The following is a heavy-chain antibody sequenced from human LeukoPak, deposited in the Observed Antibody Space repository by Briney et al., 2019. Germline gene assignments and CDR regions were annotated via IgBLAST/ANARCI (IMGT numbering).Heavy chain of an antibody. Sequence: GGSLRLSCAASGFTFKNFAMSWVRQAPGKGPEWVSAISGADPGTYYADSVKGRFTISRDNSKNTLYLQMNSLRAEDAAVYYCAKAPLGRCTGAICYFFDYWGLGALVTVSS. CDR3: AKAPLGRCTGAICYFFDY. CDR1: GFTFKNFA. J-gene: IGHJ4*02. V-gene: IGHV3-23*01. D-gene: IGHD2-15*01. CDR2: ISGADPGT.